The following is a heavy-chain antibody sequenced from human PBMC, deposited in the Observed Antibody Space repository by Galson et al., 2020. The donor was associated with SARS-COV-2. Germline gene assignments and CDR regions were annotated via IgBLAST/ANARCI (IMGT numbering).Heavy chain of an antibody. CDR2: ISGSGGST. D-gene: IGHD3-3*01. CDR3: AKDRGDFWSGYYSGYYYYYGMDV. CDR1: GFTFSSYA. V-gene: IGHV3-23*01. J-gene: IGHJ6*02. Sequence: GESLKISCAASGFTFSSYAMSWVRQAPGKGLEWVSAISGSGGSTYSADSVKGRFTISRDNSKNTLYLQMNSLRAEDTAVYYCAKDRGDFWSGYYSGYYYYYGMDVWGQGTTVTVSS.